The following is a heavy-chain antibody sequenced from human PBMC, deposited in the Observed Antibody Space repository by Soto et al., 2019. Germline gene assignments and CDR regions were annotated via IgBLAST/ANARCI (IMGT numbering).Heavy chain of an antibody. CDR1: GFSLSTSGVG. CDR3: AHWLIGDYYYYMDV. V-gene: IGHV2-5*02. CDR2: ISWDDDK. D-gene: IGHD7-27*01. Sequence: SGPTLVKPTQPLTLTCTFSGFSLSTSGVGVGWIRQPPGKALEWLALISWDDDKRYSPSLKSRLTITKDTSKNQVVLTMTNMDPVDTATYYCAHWLIGDYYYYMDVWGKGTTVTVSS. J-gene: IGHJ6*03.